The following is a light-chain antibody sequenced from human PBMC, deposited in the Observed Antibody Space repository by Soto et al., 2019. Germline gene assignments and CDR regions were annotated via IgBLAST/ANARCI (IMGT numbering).Light chain of an antibody. V-gene: IGKV3-11*01. CDR2: DAS. CDR1: QSVSTY. Sequence: EIVLTQSPATLSLLPGERATLSCRASQSVSTYLAWYQQKPGQAPRLLLYDASNKATGVTARFSGSGSGTYFTLTSSSLVPEDFALYYCQPRSNLITFGQGTRLEIE. CDR3: QPRSNLIT. J-gene: IGKJ5*01.